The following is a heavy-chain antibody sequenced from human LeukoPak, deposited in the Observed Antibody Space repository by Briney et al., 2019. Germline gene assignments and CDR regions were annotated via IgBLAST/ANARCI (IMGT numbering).Heavy chain of an antibody. CDR3: VKGHCSSSSCFPSYYYYMDV. CDR2: ISWNSASI. D-gene: IGHD2-15*01. J-gene: IGHJ6*03. Sequence: GRSLRLSCAGSGFIFDEYAMHWVRQAPGKGLEWVSGISWNSASIAYADSVKGRFTISRDNAKNLLFLQMTSLRAADTALYYCVKGHCSSSSCFPSYYYYMDVWGTGTTVTVSS. V-gene: IGHV3-9*01. CDR1: GFIFDEYA.